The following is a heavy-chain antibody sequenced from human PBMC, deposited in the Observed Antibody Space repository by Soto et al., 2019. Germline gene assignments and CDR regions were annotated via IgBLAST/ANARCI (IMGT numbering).Heavy chain of an antibody. J-gene: IGHJ4*02. D-gene: IGHD3-22*01. CDR2: IVVGSGNT. Sequence: SVKVSCKASGFTFTSSAMHWVRQARGQRLEWIGWIVVGSGNTNYAQKFQERVTITRDMSTSTAYMELSSLRSEDTAVYYCVARPYYYDSSGYLYYFDYWGQGTLVTVSS. V-gene: IGHV1-58*02. CDR3: VARPYYYDSSGYLYYFDY. CDR1: GFTFTSSA.